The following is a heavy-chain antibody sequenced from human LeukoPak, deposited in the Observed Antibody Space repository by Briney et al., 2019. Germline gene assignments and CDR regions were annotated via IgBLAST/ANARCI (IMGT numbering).Heavy chain of an antibody. Sequence: GASVKVSCKASGYTFTGYYMHWVRQAPGQGLEWMGWINPNSGGTNYAQKFQGRVTTTRDTSISTAYMELSRLRSDDTAVYYCARVDYYDSSGPRYYLDYWGQGTLVTVSS. CDR3: ARVDYYDSSGPRYYLDY. CDR2: INPNSGGT. V-gene: IGHV1-2*02. D-gene: IGHD3-22*01. J-gene: IGHJ4*02. CDR1: GYTFTGYY.